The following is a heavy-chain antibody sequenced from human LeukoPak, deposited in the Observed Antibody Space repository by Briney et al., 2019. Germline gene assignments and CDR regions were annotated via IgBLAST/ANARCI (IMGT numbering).Heavy chain of an antibody. D-gene: IGHD3-10*01. J-gene: IGHJ4*02. CDR1: GFTFSSYA. Sequence: GGSLRLSCAASGFTFSSYAMHWVRQAPGKGLEWVAVISYDGSNKYYADSVKGRFTISRDNSKNTLYLQMNRLRAEDTAVYYCARDLYGSGSLDYWGQGTLVTVSS. CDR3: ARDLYGSGSLDY. CDR2: ISYDGSNK. V-gene: IGHV3-30*04.